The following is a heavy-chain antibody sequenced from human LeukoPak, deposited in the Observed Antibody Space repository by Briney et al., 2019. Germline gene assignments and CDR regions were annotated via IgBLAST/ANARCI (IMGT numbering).Heavy chain of an antibody. V-gene: IGHV1-8*01. CDR1: GYTFTSYD. J-gene: IGHJ6*02. Sequence: EASVTVSCKASGYTFTSYDINWVRQATGQGLEWMGWMNPNSGNTGSVQKFQGRVTMTRNTSISTVFMEMSSLRSDDTAVYYCARGRGCSGTSCYGGYYYYGMDVWGQGTTVTVSS. D-gene: IGHD2-2*01. CDR3: ARGRGCSGTSCYGGYYYYGMDV. CDR2: MNPNSGNT.